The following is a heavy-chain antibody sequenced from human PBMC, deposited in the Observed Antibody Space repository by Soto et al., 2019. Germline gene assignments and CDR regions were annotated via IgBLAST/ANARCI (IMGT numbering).Heavy chain of an antibody. Sequence: GGSLRLSCTASGFTVSSTYMTWVRQAPGKGLEWVSVIYSGGTTYYADSVKGRFIISRDNSKNTLYLQMNTLRAGDTAVYFCARGFVESATAAFDIWGQGTVVTVSS. V-gene: IGHV3-66*01. J-gene: IGHJ3*02. CDR2: IYSGGTT. CDR1: GFTVSSTY. D-gene: IGHD2-15*01. CDR3: ARGFVESATAAFDI.